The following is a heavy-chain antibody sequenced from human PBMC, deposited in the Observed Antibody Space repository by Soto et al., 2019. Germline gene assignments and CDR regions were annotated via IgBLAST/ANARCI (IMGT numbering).Heavy chain of an antibody. CDR3: ARDGHPEFPYYFDY. CDR2: IKQDGSEK. V-gene: IGHV3-7*01. CDR1: GFTFSSYW. J-gene: IGHJ4*02. Sequence: VGSLRLSCAASGFTFSSYWMSWVRQAPGKGLEWVANIKQDGSEKYYVDSVKGRFTISRDNAKNSLYLQMNSLRAEDTAVYYCARDGHPEFPYYFDYWGQGTLVTVSS. D-gene: IGHD3-10*01.